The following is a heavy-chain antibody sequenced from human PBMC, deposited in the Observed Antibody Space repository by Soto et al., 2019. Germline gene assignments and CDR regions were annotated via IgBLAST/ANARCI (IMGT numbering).Heavy chain of an antibody. CDR3: ARLTTTSYGSGSHHGPGDD. CDR1: GYSFTSYW. D-gene: IGHD3-10*01. V-gene: IGHV5-51*01. CDR2: IYPGDSDT. Sequence: GASLKISCKGSGYSFTSYWIGWVRQMPGKGLEWMGIIYPGDSDTRYSPSFHGQVTISADKSISTAYLQWSSLKASDTAMYYCARLTTTSYGSGSHHGPGDDLCQGALVTVSS. J-gene: IGHJ4*02.